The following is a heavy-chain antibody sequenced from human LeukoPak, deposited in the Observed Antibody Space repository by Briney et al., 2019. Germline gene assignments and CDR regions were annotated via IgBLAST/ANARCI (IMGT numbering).Heavy chain of an antibody. Sequence: SETLSLTCTVSGASISSYYYTWIRQTAGGGLEWIGRLYISGSTDYNPSLKSRVTISVDTSMNQFYLKMNSVTAADTAVYFCARVGGKGQWLNDYWGQGTLVTVSS. CDR2: LYISGST. D-gene: IGHD6-19*01. CDR1: GASISSYY. V-gene: IGHV4-4*07. J-gene: IGHJ4*02. CDR3: ARVGGKGQWLNDY.